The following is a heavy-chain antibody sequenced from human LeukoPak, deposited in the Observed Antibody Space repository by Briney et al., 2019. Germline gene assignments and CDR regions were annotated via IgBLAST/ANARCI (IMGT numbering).Heavy chain of an antibody. CDR2: ISYDGSNK. Sequence: GGSLRLSCAASGFTFSSYAMHWVRQAPGKGLEWVAVISYDGSNKYYADSVEGRFTISRDNSKNTLYLQMNSLRAEGTAVYYCARAGGAAAGTRYYYYYYGMDVWGQGTTVTVSS. D-gene: IGHD6-13*01. J-gene: IGHJ6*02. CDR1: GFTFSSYA. V-gene: IGHV3-30-3*01. CDR3: ARAGGAAAGTRYYYYYYGMDV.